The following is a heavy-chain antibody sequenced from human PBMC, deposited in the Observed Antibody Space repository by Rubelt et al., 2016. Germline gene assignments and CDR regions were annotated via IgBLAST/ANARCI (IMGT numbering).Heavy chain of an antibody. J-gene: IGHJ6*02. D-gene: IGHD3-3*01. V-gene: IGHV3-30*04. CDR3: ARVKITIFGVVISNPYYYGMDV. Sequence: GGGVVQPGRSLRLSCAASGFTFSSYAMHWVRQAPGKGLEWVAVISYDGSNKYYADSVKGRFTISRDNSKNTLYLQMNSLRAEDTAVYYCARVKITIFGVVISNPYYYGMDVWGQGTTVTVSS. CDR2: ISYDGSNK. CDR1: GFTFSSYA.